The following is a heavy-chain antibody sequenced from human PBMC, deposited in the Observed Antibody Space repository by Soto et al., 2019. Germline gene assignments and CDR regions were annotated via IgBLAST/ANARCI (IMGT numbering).Heavy chain of an antibody. CDR2: INPSGGST. Sequence: GASVKVSCKASGYTFTSYYMHWVRQAPGQGLEWMGIINPSGGSTSYVQKLQGRVTMTTDTSTSTAYMELRSLRSDDTAVYYCARVAAAGLNWFDPWGQGTLVTVSS. J-gene: IGHJ5*02. V-gene: IGHV1-46*01. CDR3: ARVAAAGLNWFDP. D-gene: IGHD6-13*01. CDR1: GYTFTSYY.